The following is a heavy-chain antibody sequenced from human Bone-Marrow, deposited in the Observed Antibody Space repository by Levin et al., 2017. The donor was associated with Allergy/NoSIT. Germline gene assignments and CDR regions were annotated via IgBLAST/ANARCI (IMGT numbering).Heavy chain of an antibody. CDR3: SMGPYSSGWDQSFGY. CDR2: IYYSGTI. J-gene: IGHJ4*02. Sequence: SQTLSLTCSVSDDSVSSGRYCWRWIRQPPGGGLEWMGSIYYSGTIHYNPSLKSRVTLSIEASKNQFSLNLTSVTAAHTAVFSCSMGPYSSGWDQSFGYWGQGTLVSVSS. V-gene: IGHV4-61*01. D-gene: IGHD6-19*01. CDR1: DDSVSSGRYC.